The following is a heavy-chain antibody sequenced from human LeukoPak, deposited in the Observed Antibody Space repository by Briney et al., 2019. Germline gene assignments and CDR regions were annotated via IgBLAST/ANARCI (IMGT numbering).Heavy chain of an antibody. CDR2: IVVGSGNT. J-gene: IGHJ4*02. V-gene: IGHV1-58*02. CDR1: GFTFTSSA. CDR3: ARGPTRAPYYFDY. Sequence: SVKVSCKASGFTFTSSAMQWVRQARGQRLEWIGWIVVGSGNTNYAQKFQERVTITRDTSTSTAYMELRSLRSDDTAVYYCARGPTRAPYYFDYWGQGTLVTVSS.